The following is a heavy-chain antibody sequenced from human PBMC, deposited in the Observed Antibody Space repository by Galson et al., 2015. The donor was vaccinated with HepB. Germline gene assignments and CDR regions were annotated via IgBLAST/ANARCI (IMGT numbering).Heavy chain of an antibody. Sequence: SETLSLTCNVSGGSIRSYYWSWIRQPPGKGLEWIGYFYYSGSPNYNPSLKSRVTISVDTSKNQFSLKLSSVTAADTAGYYCARFNYEEIFDIWGQGTLVTVSS. CDR2: FYYSGSP. V-gene: IGHV4-59*01. J-gene: IGHJ3*02. D-gene: IGHD4-11*01. CDR1: GGSIRSYY. CDR3: ARFNYEEIFDI.